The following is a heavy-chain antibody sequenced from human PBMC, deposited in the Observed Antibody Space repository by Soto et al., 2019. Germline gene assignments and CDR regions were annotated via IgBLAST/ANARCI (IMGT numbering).Heavy chain of an antibody. CDR1: GGSISSSNW. CDR2: IYHSGST. D-gene: IGHD6-13*01. Sequence: SETLSLTCAVSGGSISSSNWWSWVRQPPGKGLEWIGEIYHSGSTNYNPSLKSRVTISVDKSKNQFSLKLSSVTAADTAVYYCARFDAGAYSSSWSGYYYYGMDVWGQGTTVTVSS. J-gene: IGHJ6*02. V-gene: IGHV4-4*02. CDR3: ARFDAGAYSSSWSGYYYYGMDV.